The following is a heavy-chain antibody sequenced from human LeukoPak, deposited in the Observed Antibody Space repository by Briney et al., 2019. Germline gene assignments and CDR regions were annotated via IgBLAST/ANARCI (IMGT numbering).Heavy chain of an antibody. CDR2: ISSDGSNR. V-gene: IGHV3-30*04. CDR1: GFTFFTYA. D-gene: IGHD3-10*01. CDR3: ASSYGSATWNLDL. Sequence: PGRSLRLSCAASGFTFFTYAMYWVRQAPGKGLECVAVISSDGSNRDYADSVQGRFTISRDNSKNTLYLQMTSLRAEDTALYYCASSYGSATWNLDLWGQGTLVSVSS. J-gene: IGHJ5*02.